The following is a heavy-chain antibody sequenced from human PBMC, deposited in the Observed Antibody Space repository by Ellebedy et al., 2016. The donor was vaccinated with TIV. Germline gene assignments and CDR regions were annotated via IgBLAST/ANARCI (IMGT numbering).Heavy chain of an antibody. Sequence: AASVKVSCKASGGTFSSYAISWVRQAPGKGLEWMGGFDPEDGETIYAQKFQGRVTMTEDTSTDTAYMELSSLRSEDTAVYYCATVFVGALNYFDYWGQGTLVTVSS. J-gene: IGHJ4*02. CDR2: FDPEDGET. D-gene: IGHD1-26*01. CDR1: GGTFSSYA. CDR3: ATVFVGALNYFDY. V-gene: IGHV1-24*01.